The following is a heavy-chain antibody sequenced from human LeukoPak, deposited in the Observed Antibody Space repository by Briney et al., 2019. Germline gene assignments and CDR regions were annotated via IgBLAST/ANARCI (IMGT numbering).Heavy chain of an antibody. J-gene: IGHJ4*02. V-gene: IGHV3-30-3*01. CDR2: ISYDGSNK. CDR3: ARDYYGSGSGIDY. Sequence: PGGSLRLSCAASGFTISSYAMHWVRQAPGKGLEWVAVISYDGSNKYYADSVKGRFTISRDNSKNTLYLQMNSLRAEDTAVYYCARDYYGSGSGIDYWGQGTLVTVSS. CDR1: GFTISSYA. D-gene: IGHD3-10*01.